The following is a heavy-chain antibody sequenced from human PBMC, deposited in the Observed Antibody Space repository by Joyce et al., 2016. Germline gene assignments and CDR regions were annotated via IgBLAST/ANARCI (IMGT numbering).Heavy chain of an antibody. V-gene: IGHV3-21*01. D-gene: IGHD4-11*01. CDR3: ARDVLTTVTKAYGY. Sequence: EVQLVESGGGLVKPGESLRLSCTASGFIFSSYSMTWVRPAPGKGLEWVSSISRDNTYIFHADSVKGRFTISRDNARNSLYLQMNSLRAEDTAVYYCARDVLTTVTKAYGYWGQGTLVAVSS. CDR1: GFIFSSYS. J-gene: IGHJ4*02. CDR2: ISRDNTYI.